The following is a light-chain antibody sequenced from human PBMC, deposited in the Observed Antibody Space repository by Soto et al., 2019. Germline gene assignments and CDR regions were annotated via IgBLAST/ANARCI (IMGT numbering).Light chain of an antibody. Sequence: EIGLTQSPGTLSLSPGERATLSCRASQSVNRDYLAWYQQKPGQAPRLIIYGASSRATGIPDRFSGSGSGTDFTLTISRLEPEDFAAYYCQQYGSSPLTFGGGTKVEIK. J-gene: IGKJ4*01. V-gene: IGKV3-20*01. CDR3: QQYGSSPLT. CDR1: QSVNRDY. CDR2: GAS.